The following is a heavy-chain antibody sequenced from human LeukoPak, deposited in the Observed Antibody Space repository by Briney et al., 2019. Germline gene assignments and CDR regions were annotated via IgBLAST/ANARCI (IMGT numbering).Heavy chain of an antibody. V-gene: IGHV4-34*01. CDR3: ARDYRSWFDP. CDR2: INHSGST. CDR1: GGSFSGYY. J-gene: IGHJ5*02. D-gene: IGHD3-16*02. Sequence: SETLSLTCAVYGGSFSGYYWSWIRQPPGKGLEWIGEINHSGSTNYNPSLKSRVTISVDTSKNQFSLKLSPVTAADTAVYYCARDYRSWFDPWGQGTLVTVSS.